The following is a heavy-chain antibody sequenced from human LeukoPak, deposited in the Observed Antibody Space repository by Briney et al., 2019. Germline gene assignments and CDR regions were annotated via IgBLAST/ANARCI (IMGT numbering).Heavy chain of an antibody. V-gene: IGHV1-2*02. CDR1: SYTFTSYY. CDR2: INPNTGGT. J-gene: IGHJ4*02. Sequence: ASVKVTFKASSYTFTSYYIHWVRQAPGQGREWMAWINPNTGGTNYEQKFQGRITMTRDTSISTAYMELSGLRSDDPAVYYCARDLRLQLWDYWGQGTLVTVSS. CDR3: ARDLRLQLWDY. D-gene: IGHD5-18*01.